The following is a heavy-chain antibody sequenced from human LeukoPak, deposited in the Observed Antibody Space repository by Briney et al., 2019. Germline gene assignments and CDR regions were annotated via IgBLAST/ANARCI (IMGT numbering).Heavy chain of an antibody. CDR3: ARRAARGLYYFDY. CDR1: GGSISSSGYY. D-gene: IGHD3/OR15-3a*01. V-gene: IGHV4-39*01. Sequence: SETLSLTCTVSGGSISSSGYYWGWIRQPPGKGLEWIGSIYYSGSTYYNPSLKSRVTISVDTSKNKFSLKLSSVTAADTAVYYCARRAARGLYYFDYWGQGTLVTVSS. J-gene: IGHJ4*02. CDR2: IYYSGST.